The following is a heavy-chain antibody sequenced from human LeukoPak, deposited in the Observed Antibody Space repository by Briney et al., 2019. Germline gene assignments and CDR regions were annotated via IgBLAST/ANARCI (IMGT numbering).Heavy chain of an antibody. D-gene: IGHD3-3*01. CDR1: GGSISSGGYY. V-gene: IGHV4-31*03. Sequence: SETLSLTCTVSGGSISSGGYYWSWIRQHPGKGLEWIGYIYYSGSTCYNPSLKSRVTISVDTSKNQFSLKLSSVTAADTAVYYCAGGGSSGYLNWFDPWGQGTLVTVSS. J-gene: IGHJ5*02. CDR2: IYYSGST. CDR3: AGGGSSGYLNWFDP.